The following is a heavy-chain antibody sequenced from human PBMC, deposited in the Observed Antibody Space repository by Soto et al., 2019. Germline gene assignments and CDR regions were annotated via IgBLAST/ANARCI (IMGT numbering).Heavy chain of an antibody. CDR2: IYYSGST. CDR1: GGSVSSGSYY. CDR3: ARDRVMSSGYTGYFDY. D-gene: IGHD3-22*01. J-gene: IGHJ4*02. Sequence: QVQLQESGPGLVKPSETLSLTCTVSGGSVSSGSYYWSWIRQPPGKGLEWIGYIYYSGSTNYNPSLKSRVTISVDTSKNQFSLKLSSVTAADTAVYYCARDRVMSSGYTGYFDYWGQGTLVTVSS. V-gene: IGHV4-61*01.